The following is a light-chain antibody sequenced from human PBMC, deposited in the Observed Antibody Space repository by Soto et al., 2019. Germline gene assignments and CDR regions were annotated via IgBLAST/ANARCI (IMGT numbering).Light chain of an antibody. CDR1: QSVSSNY. V-gene: IGKV3-20*01. J-gene: IGKJ3*01. CDR2: GAS. Sequence: EIVLTQSPGTLSLSPGERATLSCRASQSVSSNYLAWYQQKPGQAPRLIIYGASSRATGIPDRFSGSGSGTHFTLPISRLETEDFAVYYCQQYGSSPLFTFGPGTKVDIK. CDR3: QQYGSSPLFT.